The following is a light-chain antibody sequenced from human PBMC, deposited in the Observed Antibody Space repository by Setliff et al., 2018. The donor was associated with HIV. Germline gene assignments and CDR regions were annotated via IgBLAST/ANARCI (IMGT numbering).Light chain of an antibody. CDR2: EVS. V-gene: IGLV2-8*01. J-gene: IGLJ1*01. CDR1: SSDVGGYNS. CDR3: QPYDSSLSGYV. Sequence: QSALAQPPSASGSPGQSVTISCTGTSSDVGGYNSVSWYQQHPGKAPKVMIYEVSKRPSGVPDRFSGSKSGNTASLTVSGLQAEDEADYYCQPYDSSLSGYVFGIGTKVTVL.